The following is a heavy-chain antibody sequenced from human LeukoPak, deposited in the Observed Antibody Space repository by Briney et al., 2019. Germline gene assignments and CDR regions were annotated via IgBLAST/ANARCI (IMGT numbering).Heavy chain of an antibody. V-gene: IGHV1-18*01. D-gene: IGHD3-22*01. CDR1: GYTFTSYG. CDR3: ARDPTPSTASSGYYYE. Sequence: ASVKVFCKASGYTFTSYGISWVRQAPGQGLEWMGWIIAYNGNTNYAQKLQGRVTMTTDTSTSTAYMELRSLRSDDTAVYYCARDPTPSTASSGYYYEWGQGTLVTVSS. CDR2: IIAYNGNT. J-gene: IGHJ4*02.